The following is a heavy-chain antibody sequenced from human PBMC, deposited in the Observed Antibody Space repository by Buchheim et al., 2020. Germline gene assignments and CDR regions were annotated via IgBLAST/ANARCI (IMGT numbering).Heavy chain of an antibody. J-gene: IGHJ3*02. D-gene: IGHD2-2*01. V-gene: IGHV4-30-4*01. CDR3: ASKYCSSTSCSFGGDAFDI. CDR1: GGSISSGDYY. CDR2: IYYSGST. Sequence: QVQLQESGPGLVKPSQTLSLTCTVSGGSISSGDYYWSWIRQPPGKGLEWIGYIYYSGSTYYNPSLKSRITISVATSKTQFSLKLSSVTAADTAVYYCASKYCSSTSCSFGGDAFDIWGQGT.